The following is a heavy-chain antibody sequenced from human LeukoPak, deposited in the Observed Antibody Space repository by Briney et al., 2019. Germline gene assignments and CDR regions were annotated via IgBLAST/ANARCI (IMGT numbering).Heavy chain of an antibody. CDR1: GYTFTSNY. CDR3: ARDQEGFGY. J-gene: IGHJ4*02. V-gene: IGHV1-46*01. Sequence: ASVKVSCKASGYTFTSNYIHWVRQAPGQGLEWMGMIYPRDGSTSYAQKFQGRVTVTRDTSTSTVHMELSGLRSEDTAVYYCARDQEGFGYWGQGTLVTVSS. CDR2: IYPRDGST.